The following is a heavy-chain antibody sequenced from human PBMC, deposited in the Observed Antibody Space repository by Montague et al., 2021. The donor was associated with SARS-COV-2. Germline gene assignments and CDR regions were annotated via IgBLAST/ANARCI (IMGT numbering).Heavy chain of an antibody. D-gene: IGHD3-10*01. CDR1: GGSITYSSYY. CDR3: ARASFYYGLGSYYNTWFDS. CDR2: IYYSGTA. V-gene: IGHV4-39*07. Sequence: SETLSLTCTMSGGSITYSSYYWGWICLPPGKGLEWIGSIYYSGTAYYXXXLKSRVTMSLDMSKNQLSLRLKSTTAADTAVYFCARASFYYGLGSYYNTWFDSWGQGTVVTVSS. J-gene: IGHJ5*01.